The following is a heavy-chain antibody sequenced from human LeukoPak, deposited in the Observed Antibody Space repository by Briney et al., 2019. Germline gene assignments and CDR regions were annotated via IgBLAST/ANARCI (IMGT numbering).Heavy chain of an antibody. CDR2: IFHSENT. CDR3: ARGTKSPRTTVLTSFWYFDL. Sequence: SETLSLTCTVSGYSIRSGHYWGWIRQPPGKGLEWIGNIFHSENTYYNPSLKSRVTISLDTSKNHFSLKVSSVTAADTAVYYCARGTKSPRTTVLTSFWYFDLWGRGTLVTVSS. CDR1: GYSIRSGHY. J-gene: IGHJ2*01. D-gene: IGHD4-17*01. V-gene: IGHV4-38-2*02.